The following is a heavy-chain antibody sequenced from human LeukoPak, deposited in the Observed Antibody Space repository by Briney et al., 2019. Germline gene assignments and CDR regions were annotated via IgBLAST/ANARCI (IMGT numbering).Heavy chain of an antibody. CDR2: ISAYNGNT. V-gene: IGHV1-18*01. D-gene: IGHD5-12*01. CDR3: AGEGLSLGIVATIYVLFDY. J-gene: IGHJ4*02. Sequence: ASVKVSCKASGYTFTSYGISWVRQAPGQGLEWMGWISAYNGNTNYAQKLQGRVTMTTDTSTSTAYMELRSLRSDDTAVYYCAGEGLSLGIVATIYVLFDYWGQGTLVTVSS. CDR1: GYTFTSYG.